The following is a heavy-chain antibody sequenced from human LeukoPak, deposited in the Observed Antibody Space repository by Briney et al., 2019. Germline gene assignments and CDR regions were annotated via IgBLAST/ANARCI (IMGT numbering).Heavy chain of an antibody. CDR1: GGSFSGYY. J-gene: IGHJ6*02. Sequence: KASETLSLTCAVYGGSFSGYYWSWHRQPPGKGLAWIGVLIHSGSTNYNPSLKSRVTISVDTSKNQFSLKLSSVTAADTAVYYCGRGPIFGVALKYYYYYGMDVWGQGTTVTVSS. V-gene: IGHV4-34*01. D-gene: IGHD3-3*01. CDR2: LIHSGST. CDR3: GRGPIFGVALKYYYYYGMDV.